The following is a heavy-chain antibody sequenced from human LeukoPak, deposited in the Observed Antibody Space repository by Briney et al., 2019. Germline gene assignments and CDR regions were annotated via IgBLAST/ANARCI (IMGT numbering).Heavy chain of an antibody. J-gene: IGHJ5*02. D-gene: IGHD6-19*01. V-gene: IGHV4-59*12. CDR2: IYYSGST. CDR3: AKRRLGAVGGDNRFDP. CDR1: GGSISSYY. Sequence: SETLSLTCTVSGGSISSYYWSWTRQPPGKGLEWIGYIYYSGSTNYNPSLKSRVTISVDTSKNQFSLKLSSVTAADTAVYYCAKRRLGAVGGDNRFDPWGLRTPVTFSS.